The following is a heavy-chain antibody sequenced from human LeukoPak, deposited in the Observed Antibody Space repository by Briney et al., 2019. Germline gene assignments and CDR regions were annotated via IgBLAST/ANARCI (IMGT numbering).Heavy chain of an antibody. J-gene: IGHJ4*02. Sequence: SETLAVNCSVAGGSIRRNNYYWGWIRQPPGKGLAWLATIHYSGTSYHYPYFKNRISIFAAGSKNQCSLNVKCAAGADRAEHCCATRGGPDYCSGGRCLPEDYWGRGTLVTVAS. CDR1: GGSIRRNNYY. CDR2: IHYSGTS. V-gene: IGHV4-39*01. D-gene: IGHD2-15*01. CDR3: ATRGGPDYCSGGRCLPEDY.